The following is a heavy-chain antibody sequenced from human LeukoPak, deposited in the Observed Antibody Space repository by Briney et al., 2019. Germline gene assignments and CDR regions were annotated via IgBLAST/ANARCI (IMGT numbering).Heavy chain of an antibody. Sequence: SETLSLTCAVSGGSISSGGYSWSWIRQPPGKGLEWIGYIYHSGSTYYNPSLKSRVTISVDRSKNQFSLKLSSVTAADTAVYYCARVGYFDWYANWFDPWGQGTLVTVSS. CDR1: GGSISSGGYS. V-gene: IGHV4-30-2*01. CDR2: IYHSGST. D-gene: IGHD3-9*01. CDR3: ARVGYFDWYANWFDP. J-gene: IGHJ5*02.